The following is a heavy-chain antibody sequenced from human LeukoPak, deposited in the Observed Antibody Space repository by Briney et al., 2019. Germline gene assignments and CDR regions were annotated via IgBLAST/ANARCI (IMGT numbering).Heavy chain of an antibody. CDR1: GFTFSDYY. CDR2: IWYDGSNK. V-gene: IGHV3-33*06. J-gene: IGHJ4*02. Sequence: GGSLRLSCAASGFTFSDYYMSWVRQAPGKGLEWVAVIWYDGSNKYYADSVKGRFTISRDNSKNTLYLQMNSLRAEDTAVYYCAKDRWDTAMVMDYWGQGTLVTVSS. D-gene: IGHD5-18*01. CDR3: AKDRWDTAMVMDY.